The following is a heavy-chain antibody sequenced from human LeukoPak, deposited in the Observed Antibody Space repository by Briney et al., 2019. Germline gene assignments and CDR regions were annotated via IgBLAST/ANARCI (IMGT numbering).Heavy chain of an antibody. Sequence: GGSLRLSCAASGFTFSSYAMSWVRQAPGKGLEWVSAISGSGGSTYYADSVKGRFTISRDNSKNTLYLQMNSLRAEDTAVYYCAKFVYYDSSGYYLGWFDPWGQGTLVTVYS. CDR3: AKFVYYDSSGYYLGWFDP. D-gene: IGHD3-22*01. CDR2: ISGSGGST. V-gene: IGHV3-23*01. J-gene: IGHJ5*02. CDR1: GFTFSSYA.